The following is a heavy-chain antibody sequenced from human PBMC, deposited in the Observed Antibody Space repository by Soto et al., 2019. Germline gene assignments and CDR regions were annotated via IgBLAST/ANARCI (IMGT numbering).Heavy chain of an antibody. CDR2: IIPILGIA. D-gene: IGHD2-21*02. V-gene: IGHV1-69*08. CDR3: ARDHGVVVTYE. J-gene: IGHJ4*02. CDR1: GGTFSSYT. Sequence: QVQLVQSGAEVKKPGSSVKVSCKASGGTFSSYTISWVXXXXXXGLEWMGRIIPILGIANYAQKFQGRVTITADKSTSTAYMELSSLRSEDTAVYYCARDHGVVVTYEWGQGTLVTVSS.